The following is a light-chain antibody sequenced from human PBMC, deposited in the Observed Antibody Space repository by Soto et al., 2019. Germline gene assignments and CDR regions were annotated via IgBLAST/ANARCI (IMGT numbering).Light chain of an antibody. CDR2: WAS. Sequence: DIVMTQSPDSLAVSLGARATINCKSSQSVLYSSDNKNYLAWYQHKPGQPPKLLISWASTRESGVPDRFSGSGSGTDFTLTISSLQAEDVAVYYCQQYYTTPLTFGGGTQVEIK. J-gene: IGKJ4*01. CDR1: QSVLYSSDNKNY. V-gene: IGKV4-1*01. CDR3: QQYYTTPLT.